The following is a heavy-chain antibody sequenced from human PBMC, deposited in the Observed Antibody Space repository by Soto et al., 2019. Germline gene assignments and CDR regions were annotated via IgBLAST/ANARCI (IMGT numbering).Heavy chain of an antibody. CDR2: ISAYLGNT. J-gene: IGHJ4*02. CDR3: AKYSSAYSRFDY. D-gene: IGHD3-22*01. V-gene: IGHV1-18*01. CDR1: GYIFMHYG. Sequence: AAVKVSCKASGYIFMHYGISWVRQAPGQGLEWMGWISAYLGNTNYAQSFQGRVTMTTDTSTSTAYMELRSLRSDDTAVYFCAKYSSAYSRFDYWGQGSLVTVSS.